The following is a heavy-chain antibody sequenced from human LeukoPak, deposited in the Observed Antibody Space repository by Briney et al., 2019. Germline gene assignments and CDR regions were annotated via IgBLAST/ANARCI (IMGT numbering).Heavy chain of an antibody. D-gene: IGHD2-15*01. J-gene: IGHJ3*02. V-gene: IGHV1-2*02. CDR2: INPNSGGT. CDR3: ARDLLGYCSGGSCYSAAFDI. CDR1: GYTFTGYY. Sequence: ASVKVSCKASGYTFTGYYMHWVRQAPGQGLEWMGWINPNSGGTNYAQKFQGRITMTRDTSISTAYMELSRLRSDDTAVYYCARDLLGYCSGGSCYSAAFDIWGQGTMVTVSS.